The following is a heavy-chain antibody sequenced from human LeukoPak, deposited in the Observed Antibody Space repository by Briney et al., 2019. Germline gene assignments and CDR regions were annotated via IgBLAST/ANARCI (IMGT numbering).Heavy chain of an antibody. J-gene: IGHJ6*02. D-gene: IGHD1-26*01. CDR1: GYTFTSYD. CDR3: ARVGPYYYYYGMDV. CDR2: MNPNSGNT. V-gene: IGHV1-8*01. Sequence: ASVKVSCKASGYTFTSYDINWGRQATGQGLEWMGWMNPNSGNTGYAQKFQGRVTMTRNTSISTAYMELSSLRSEDTAVYYCARVGPYYYYYGMDVWGQGTTVTVSS.